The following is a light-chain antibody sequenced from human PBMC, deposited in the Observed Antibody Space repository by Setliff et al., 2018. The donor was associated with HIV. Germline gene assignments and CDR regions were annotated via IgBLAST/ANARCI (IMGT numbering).Light chain of an antibody. J-gene: IGKJ1*01. Sequence: EIMLTQFPGTLSLSPGERATLSCRASQYIGSNSLAWYQQRPGLAPRLLVYDASRRATGIPDRFSGSGSGTDFTLTISRLDLEDFAVYYCQQYAFAPRTFGQGTKVDIK. CDR2: DAS. CDR1: QYIGSNS. CDR3: QQYAFAPRT. V-gene: IGKV3D-20*01.